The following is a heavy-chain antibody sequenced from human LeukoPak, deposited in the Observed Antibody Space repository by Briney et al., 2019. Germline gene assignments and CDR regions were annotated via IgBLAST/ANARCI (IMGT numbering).Heavy chain of an antibody. Sequence: SETLSLTCTVSGGSISSYYWSWIRQPPGKGLEWIGYIYYSGSTNYNPSLKSRVTISVDTSKNQFSLKLSSVTAADTAVYYCVSQLAAGTDYWGQGTLVTVSS. D-gene: IGHD6-13*01. CDR1: GGSISSYY. CDR2: IYYSGST. J-gene: IGHJ4*02. V-gene: IGHV4-59*12. CDR3: VSQLAAGTDY.